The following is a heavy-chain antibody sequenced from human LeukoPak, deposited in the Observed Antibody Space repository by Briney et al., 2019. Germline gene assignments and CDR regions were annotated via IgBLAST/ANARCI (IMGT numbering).Heavy chain of an antibody. CDR1: GFTFSSYA. Sequence: GGSLRLSCAASGFTFSSYAMHWVRQAPGKGLEWVAVISYDGSNKYYADPVKGRFTISRDNSKNTLYLQMNSLRAEDTAVYYCAREVGYKYCSSTSCPAAYWGQGTLSPSPQ. D-gene: IGHD2-2*01. CDR2: ISYDGSNK. V-gene: IGHV3-30-3*01. J-gene: IGHJ4*02. CDR3: AREVGYKYCSSTSCPAAY.